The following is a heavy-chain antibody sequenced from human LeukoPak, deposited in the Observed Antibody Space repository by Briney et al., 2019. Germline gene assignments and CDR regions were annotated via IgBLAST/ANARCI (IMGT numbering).Heavy chain of an antibody. Sequence: GGSLRLSCAASGFTFSRNSMNWVRQAPGKGLEWVSSISTSSNYIYYADSVKGRFTISRGNAKNSLYLQMNSLRAEDTAVYYCARAGGYFDSHGFDYWGQGTLVTVPS. V-gene: IGHV3-21*01. J-gene: IGHJ4*02. CDR1: GFTFSRNS. CDR3: ARAGGYFDSHGFDY. CDR2: ISTSSNYI. D-gene: IGHD3-9*01.